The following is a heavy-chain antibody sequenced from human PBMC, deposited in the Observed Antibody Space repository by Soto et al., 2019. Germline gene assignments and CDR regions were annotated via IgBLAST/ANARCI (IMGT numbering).Heavy chain of an antibody. CDR1: GFSLSTSGGG. CDR3: AHFRRDGSNYLTAYDYYCFDD. Sequence: QLTLKESGPTLVKPTQTLTLTCTFSGFSLSTSGGGVGWIRQPPGKALEWLALIHWDDDKRYSPSVKSRLTITKDTSKNQGILTRTNMDPVDSATYYGAHFRRDGSNYLTAYDYYCFDDWCEGTTVTVSS. D-gene: IGHD5-12*01. CDR2: IHWDDDK. V-gene: IGHV2-5*02. J-gene: IGHJ6*04.